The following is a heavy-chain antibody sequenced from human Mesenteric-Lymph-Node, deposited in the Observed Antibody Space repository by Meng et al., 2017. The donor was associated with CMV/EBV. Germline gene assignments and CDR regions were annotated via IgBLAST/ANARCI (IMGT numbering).Heavy chain of an antibody. CDR2: IYYSGST. J-gene: IGHJ4*02. V-gene: IGHV4-61*01. Sequence: SVSSPSYYWSFVRQPPGKRPEWIGNIYYSGSTNYSPSLKSRVTVSLDTSKNQFSLKLTSLTAADTAMYYCASSELRYFDWLLLNFDYWGQGALVTVSS. CDR3: ASSELRYFDWLLLNFDY. CDR1: SVSSPSYY. D-gene: IGHD3-9*01.